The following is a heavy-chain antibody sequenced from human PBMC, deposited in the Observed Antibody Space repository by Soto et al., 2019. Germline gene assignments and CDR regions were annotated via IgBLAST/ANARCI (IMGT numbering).Heavy chain of an antibody. Sequence: GGSLRLSCAASGFTFSSYGMHWVRQAPGKGLEWVAVISYDGSNKYYADSVKGRFTISRDNSKNTLYLQMNSLRAEDTAVYYCARTSIDIVVVVAATPDKNGLGAFDIWGQGTMVTVSS. CDR3: ARTSIDIVVVVAATPDKNGLGAFDI. CDR1: GFTFSSYG. V-gene: IGHV3-30*03. J-gene: IGHJ3*02. CDR2: ISYDGSNK. D-gene: IGHD2-15*01.